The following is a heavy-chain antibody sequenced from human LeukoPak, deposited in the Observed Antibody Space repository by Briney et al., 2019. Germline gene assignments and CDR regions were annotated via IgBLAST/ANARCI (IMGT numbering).Heavy chain of an antibody. V-gene: IGHV1-2*06. J-gene: IGHJ4*02. CDR3: ARVYTLYSSPSWDY. Sequence: ASVKVSCKASGYTFTGYYMHWVRQAPGQGLEWMGRINPNSGGTNYAQKFQGRVTMTRDTSISTAYMELSRLRSDDTAVYYCARVYTLYSSPSWDYWGQGTLVTVSS. D-gene: IGHD6-6*01. CDR1: GYTFTGYY. CDR2: INPNSGGT.